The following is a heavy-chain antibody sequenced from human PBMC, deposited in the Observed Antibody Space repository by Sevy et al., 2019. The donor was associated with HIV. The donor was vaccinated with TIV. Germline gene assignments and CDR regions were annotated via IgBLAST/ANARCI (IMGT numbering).Heavy chain of an antibody. CDR1: GFTFSSYS. J-gene: IGHJ4*02. Sequence: GGSLRLSCAASGFTFSSYSMNWVRQAPEKGLEGISFVSGNSGAINYADSVKGRFPISRDNAKNSLYLQMNSQRVDDTAIDDCSCDMGGSYTPLDYWGQGTLVTVSS. D-gene: IGHD3-10*01. V-gene: IGHV3-48*01. CDR3: SCDMGGSYTPLDY. CDR2: VSGNSGAI.